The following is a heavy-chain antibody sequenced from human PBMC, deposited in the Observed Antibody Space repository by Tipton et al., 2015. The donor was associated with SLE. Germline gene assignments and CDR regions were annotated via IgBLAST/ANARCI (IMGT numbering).Heavy chain of an antibody. CDR2: SHQSGTT. CDR3: ARGTVAGNEGWFDA. V-gene: IGHV4-34*01. Sequence: TLSLTCTVSGASTREYYWSWIRQPPGKGLEWIGESHQSGTTNYHPSFKSRVTISVDTSKNQFSLRLSSVTAADTALYHCARGTVAGNEGWFDAWGQGTLVTVSS. CDR1: GASTREYY. J-gene: IGHJ5*02. D-gene: IGHD6-19*01.